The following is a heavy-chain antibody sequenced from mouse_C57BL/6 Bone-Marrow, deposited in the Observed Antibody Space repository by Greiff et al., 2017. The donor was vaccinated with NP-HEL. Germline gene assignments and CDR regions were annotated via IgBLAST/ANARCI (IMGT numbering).Heavy chain of an antibody. D-gene: IGHD2-4*01. Sequence: QVHVKQSGAELAKPGASVNLSCKASGYTFTSYWMHWVKQRPGQGLEWIGYINPSSGYTKYNQKFKDKATLTADKSSSTAYMQLSSLTYEDSAVYYCARDYDSLAMDYWGQGTSVTVSS. CDR3: ARDYDSLAMDY. J-gene: IGHJ4*01. V-gene: IGHV1-7*01. CDR2: INPSSGYT. CDR1: GYTFTSYW.